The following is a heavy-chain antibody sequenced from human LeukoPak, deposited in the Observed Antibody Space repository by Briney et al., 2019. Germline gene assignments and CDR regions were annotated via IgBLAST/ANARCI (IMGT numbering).Heavy chain of an antibody. V-gene: IGHV3-33*01. CDR3: AREITVVRGADWFDP. CDR2: IWYDGSNK. CDR1: GFTFSSYG. D-gene: IGHD3-10*01. Sequence: GGSLRLSCAASGFTFSSYGMHWVRQAPGKGLEWVAVIWYDGSNKYYADSVKGRFTISRDNSKNTLYLQMNSLRAEDTAVYYCAREITVVRGADWFDPWGQGTLVTVSS. J-gene: IGHJ5*02.